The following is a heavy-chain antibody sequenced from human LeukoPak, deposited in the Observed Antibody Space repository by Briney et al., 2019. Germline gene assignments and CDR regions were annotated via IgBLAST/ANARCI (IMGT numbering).Heavy chain of an antibody. J-gene: IGHJ4*02. CDR3: ARAGLRTYYDSSGYYGDY. D-gene: IGHD3-22*01. Sequence: GGSLRLSCAASGFTFSDYYMSWIRQAPGKGLEWVSYISSSGSTIYYADSVKGRFTISRDNAKNSLYLQMNSLRAEDTAVYYCARAGLRTYYDSSGYYGDYWGQGILVTVSS. CDR2: ISSSGSTI. CDR1: GFTFSDYY. V-gene: IGHV3-11*04.